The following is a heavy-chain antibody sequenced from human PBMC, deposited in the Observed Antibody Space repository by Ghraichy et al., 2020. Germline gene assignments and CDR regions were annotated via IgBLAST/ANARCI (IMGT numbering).Heavy chain of an antibody. CDR3: ARVRIFGVVIDHKPGYYGMDV. CDR2: IYYSGST. J-gene: IGHJ6*02. Sequence: SETLSLTCTVSGGSVSSGSYYWSWIRQPPGKGLEWIGYIYYSGSTNYNPSLKSRVTISVDTSKNQFSLKLSSVTAADTAVYYCARVRIFGVVIDHKPGYYGMDVWGQGTTVTVSS. V-gene: IGHV4-61*01. D-gene: IGHD3-3*01. CDR1: GGSVSSGSYY.